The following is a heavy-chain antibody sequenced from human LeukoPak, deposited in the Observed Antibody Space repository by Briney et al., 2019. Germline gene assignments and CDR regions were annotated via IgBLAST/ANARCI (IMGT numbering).Heavy chain of an antibody. V-gene: IGHV4-59*01. CDR2: IYYSGST. D-gene: IGHD3-9*01. J-gene: IGHJ6*03. Sequence: PSETLSLTCTVSGDSINSYYWSWIRQPPGKGLEWIGYIYYSGSTTYNPSLKSRVTISVDTSKNQFSLRLSSVTAADTAVYYCARGHSRTYYDTLTGSESYLYYFMDVWGLGTTATISS. CDR1: GDSINSYY. CDR3: ARGHSRTYYDTLTGSESYLYYFMDV.